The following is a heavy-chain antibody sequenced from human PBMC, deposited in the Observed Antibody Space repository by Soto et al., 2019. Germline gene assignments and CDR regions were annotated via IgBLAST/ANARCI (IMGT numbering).Heavy chain of an antibody. CDR1: GFTFSSHS. J-gene: IGHJ4*02. D-gene: IGHD5-18*01. V-gene: IGHV3-48*02. CDR3: ARAIRGFSYVVDY. Sequence: GSLRLSCAASGFTFSSHSINWVRQAPGKGLEWVSYISGSGATKYYADSVKGRFTISRDNARNSLYLQMSSLSDEDTAVYYCARAIRGFSYVVDYWGQGTLVTVSS. CDR2: ISGSGATK.